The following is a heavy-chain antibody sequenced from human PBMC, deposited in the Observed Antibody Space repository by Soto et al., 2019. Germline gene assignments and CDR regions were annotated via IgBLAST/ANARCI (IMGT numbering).Heavy chain of an antibody. CDR1: GFTFSSYA. CDR3: AKGPRRRYNQMFGDRQFTYSQVYY. V-gene: IGHV3-23*01. CDR2: ISGSGGST. D-gene: IGHD3-10*02. J-gene: IGHJ4*02. Sequence: GGSLRLSCAASGFTFSSYAMSWVRQAPGKGLEWVSAISGSGGSTYYADSVKGRFTISRDNSKNTLYLQMNSLRAEDTAVYYCAKGPRRRYNQMFGDRQFTYSQVYYWGQGTLVTVSS.